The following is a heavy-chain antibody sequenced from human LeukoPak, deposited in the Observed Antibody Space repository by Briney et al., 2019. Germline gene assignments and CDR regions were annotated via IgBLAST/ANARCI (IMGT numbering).Heavy chain of an antibody. CDR1: GFTVSSNY. J-gene: IGHJ5*01. CDR3: VKVGTTGTNNWFDS. CDR2: IYSGGST. Sequence: GGSLRLSCAASGFTVSSNYMSWVRQAPGKGLEWVSVIYSGGSTYYADSVKGRFTISRDNSINTLWLQMSSLRAEDTAVYYCVKVGTTGTNNWFDSWGQGTLVTVSS. V-gene: IGHV3-53*01. D-gene: IGHD1-1*01.